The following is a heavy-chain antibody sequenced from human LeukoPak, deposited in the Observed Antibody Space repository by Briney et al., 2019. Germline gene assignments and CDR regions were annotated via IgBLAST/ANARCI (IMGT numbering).Heavy chain of an antibody. V-gene: IGHV4-34*01. Sequence: PSETLSLTCAVYGGSFSGYYWSWIRQPPGKGLEWIGEINHSGSTNYNPSLKSRVTISVDTSKNQFSLKLSSVTAADTAVYYCARGWEGGYSPFDPWGQGTLVTVSS. CDR2: INHSGST. CDR1: GGSFSGYY. D-gene: IGHD5-18*01. J-gene: IGHJ5*02. CDR3: ARGWEGGYSPFDP.